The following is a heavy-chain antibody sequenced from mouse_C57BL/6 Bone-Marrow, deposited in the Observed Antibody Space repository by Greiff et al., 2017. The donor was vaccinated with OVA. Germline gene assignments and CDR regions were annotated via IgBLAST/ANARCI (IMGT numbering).Heavy chain of an antibody. J-gene: IGHJ1*03. D-gene: IGHD1-1*01. CDR2: IYPGDGDT. CDR1: GYAFTNYL. V-gene: IGHV1-54*01. CDR3: ARGAITTVVAWYFDV. Sequence: VQLQQSGAELVRPGTSVKVSCKASGYAFTNYLIEWVKQRPGKGLEWIGRIYPGDGDTNYNGKFKGKATLTADKSSSTAYMQLSSLTSEDSAVYFCARGAITTVVAWYFDVWGTGTTVTVSS.